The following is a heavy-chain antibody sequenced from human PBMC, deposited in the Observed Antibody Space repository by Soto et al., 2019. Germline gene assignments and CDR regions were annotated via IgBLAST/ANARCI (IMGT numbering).Heavy chain of an antibody. D-gene: IGHD3-22*01. J-gene: IGHJ4*02. Sequence: PGGSLRPSCAASGFTFSDYYMSWIRQAPGKGLEWVSYISSSSSYTNYADSVKGRFTISRDNAKNSLYLQMNSLRAEDTAVYYCASLRSHYYDSSGYYLVYYFDYWGQGTLVTVSS. V-gene: IGHV3-11*06. CDR2: ISSSSSYT. CDR1: GFTFSDYY. CDR3: ASLRSHYYDSSGYYLVYYFDY.